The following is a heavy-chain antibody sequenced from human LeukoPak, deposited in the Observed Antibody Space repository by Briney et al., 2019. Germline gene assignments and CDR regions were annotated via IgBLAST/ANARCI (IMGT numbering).Heavy chain of an antibody. CDR3: VRAVAGLYYFDY. CDR1: GFTFDDYA. J-gene: IGHJ4*02. CDR2: ISWNSGSI. Sequence: GGSLRLSCAASGFTFDDYAMHWVRQAPGRCLEWVSGISWNSGSIGYADSVKGRFTISRDNAKNSLYLQMNSLRAEDTALYYCVRAVAGLYYFDYWGQGTLVTVSS. D-gene: IGHD6-19*01. V-gene: IGHV3-9*01.